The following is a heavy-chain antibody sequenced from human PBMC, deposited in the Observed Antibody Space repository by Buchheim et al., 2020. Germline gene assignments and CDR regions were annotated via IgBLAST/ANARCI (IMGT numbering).Heavy chain of an antibody. J-gene: IGHJ4*02. CDR2: IDPSDSYT. Sequence: EVQLVQSGAEVKKPGESLRISCKGSGYSFTSYWISWVRQMPGKGLEWMGRIDPSDSYTNYSPSFQGHVTLSADKSISTAYLQWSSRKASDTAMYYCARLRAGSIFGVVIGERGLDYWGQGTL. CDR1: GYSFTSYW. CDR3: ARLRAGSIFGVVIGERGLDY. V-gene: IGHV5-10-1*03. D-gene: IGHD3-3*01.